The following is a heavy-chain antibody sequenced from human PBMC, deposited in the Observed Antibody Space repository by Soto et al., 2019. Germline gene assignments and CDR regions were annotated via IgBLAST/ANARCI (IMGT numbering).Heavy chain of an antibody. D-gene: IGHD6-13*01. CDR1: GGSVSSTYW. J-gene: IGHJ4*02. CDR2: IYHSGSA. V-gene: IGHV4-4*02. Sequence: SETLSLTWAVSGGSVSSTYWLSWVRQPPGKGLEWIGEIYHSGSANYNPSLKSRVTISVDNSKNQFSLNLNSVTAADTAVYYCARYNAASGTYYFDYWGQGTLVTVSS. CDR3: ARYNAASGTYYFDY.